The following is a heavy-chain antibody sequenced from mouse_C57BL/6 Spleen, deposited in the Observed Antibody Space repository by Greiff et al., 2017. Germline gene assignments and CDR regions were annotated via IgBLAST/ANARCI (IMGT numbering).Heavy chain of an antibody. J-gene: IGHJ4*01. Sequence: EVKLQESGPELVKPGASVKIPCKASGYTFTDYNMDWVKQSHGKSLEWIGDINPNNGGTIYNQKFKGKATLTVDKSSSTAYMELRSLTSEDTAVYYCARPMVTTEAMDYWGKGTSVTVSS. CDR2: INPNNGGT. V-gene: IGHV1-18*01. CDR3: ARPMVTTEAMDY. CDR1: GYTFTDYN. D-gene: IGHD2-2*01.